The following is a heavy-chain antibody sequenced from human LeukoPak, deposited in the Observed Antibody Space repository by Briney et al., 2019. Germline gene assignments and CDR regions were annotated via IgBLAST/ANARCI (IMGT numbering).Heavy chain of an antibody. D-gene: IGHD6-13*01. CDR1: GGTFSSYA. V-gene: IGHV1-69*13. CDR3: ARDAPPSSWDPFDY. CDR2: IIPIFGTA. Sequence: GASVEVSCKASGGTFSSYAISWVRQAPGQGLEWMGGIIPIFGTANYAQKFQGRVTITADESTSTAYMELSSLRSEDTAVYYCARDAPPSSWDPFDYWGQGTLVTVSS. J-gene: IGHJ4*02.